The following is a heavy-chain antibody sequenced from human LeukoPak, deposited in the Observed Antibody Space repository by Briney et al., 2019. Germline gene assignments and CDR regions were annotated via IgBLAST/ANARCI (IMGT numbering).Heavy chain of an antibody. Sequence: GASVKVSCKASGYTFTGYYMHWVRQAPGQGLEWMGWINPNSGGTNYAQKFQGRVTMTRDTSISTAYMELSRLRSDDTAVYYCAGGRRGAYYDSSGYYNDAFDIWGQGTMVTVSS. V-gene: IGHV1-2*02. CDR1: GYTFTGYY. D-gene: IGHD3-22*01. J-gene: IGHJ3*02. CDR2: INPNSGGT. CDR3: AGGRRGAYYDSSGYYNDAFDI.